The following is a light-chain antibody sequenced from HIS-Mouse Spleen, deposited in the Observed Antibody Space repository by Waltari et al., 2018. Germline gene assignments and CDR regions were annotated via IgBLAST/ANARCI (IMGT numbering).Light chain of an antibody. CDR1: SSDVGGYNY. CDR3: AAWDDSLSGWV. Sequence: QSALTQPASVSGSPGQSITISSTGTSSDVGGYNYVSWYQQHPGKAPKLMIYDVSNRPSGVPDRFAGSKSGTSASLAISGLRSEDEADYYCAAWDDSLSGWVFGGGTKLTVL. CDR2: DVS. J-gene: IGLJ3*02. V-gene: IGLV2-14*03.